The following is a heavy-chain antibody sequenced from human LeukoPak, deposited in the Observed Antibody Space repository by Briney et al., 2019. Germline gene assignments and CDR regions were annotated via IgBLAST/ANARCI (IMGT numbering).Heavy chain of an antibody. V-gene: IGHV3-66*01. CDR1: GVSVSENY. Sequence: PSGSLRLSCTVSGVSVSENYMSWVRQAPGKGLEWIWVIYRGEATYYADSVKGRFTISRDSFENTFYLQMDSLRAADTAVYYCVKETRGTTIYYWGQGTLVTVSS. CDR3: VKETRGTTIYY. CDR2: IYRGEAT. J-gene: IGHJ4*02. D-gene: IGHD5-24*01.